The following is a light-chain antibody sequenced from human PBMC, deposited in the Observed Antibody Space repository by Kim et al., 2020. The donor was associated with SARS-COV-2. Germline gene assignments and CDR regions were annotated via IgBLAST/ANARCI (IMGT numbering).Light chain of an antibody. V-gene: IGLV3-19*01. J-gene: IGLJ2*01. CDR2: GEN. Sequence: SSELTQDPAVSVALGQTVRITCQGDSLRTYFASWYQQKPGQAPRLVIYGENNRPSGIADRLSGSRSGNTASLTIAGAQAEDEADYYCKSRDTSGENVVFGGGTKLTVL. CDR1: SLRTYF. CDR3: KSRDTSGENVV.